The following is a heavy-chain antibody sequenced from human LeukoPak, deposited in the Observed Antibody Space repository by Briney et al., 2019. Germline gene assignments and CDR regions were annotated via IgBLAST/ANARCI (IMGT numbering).Heavy chain of an antibody. CDR2: ISSSGSTI. V-gene: IGHV3-11*01. Sequence: GGSLRLSCAASGFTFSDYYMSWIRQAPGKGLEWVSYISSSGSTIYYADSVKGRFTISRDNSKNTLYLQMNSLRAEDTAVYYCAKVPFASGWYPDYWGQGTLVTVSS. CDR1: GFTFSDYY. D-gene: IGHD6-19*01. CDR3: AKVPFASGWYPDY. J-gene: IGHJ4*02.